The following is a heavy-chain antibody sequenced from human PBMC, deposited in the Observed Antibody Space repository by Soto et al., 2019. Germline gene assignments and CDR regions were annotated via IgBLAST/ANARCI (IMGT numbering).Heavy chain of an antibody. CDR1: GFTFSSYG. CDR2: ISNDGSDK. V-gene: IGHV3-30*18. D-gene: IGHD3-10*01. Sequence: QVQLVESGGGVVQPGRSLRLSCAASGFTFSSYGMHWVRQAPGKGLEWVAVISNDGSDKYYADSVKGRLTISRDNSKNTLYLQMDSLRAEDTAVYYCVKDSGIGSADYYFDYWGQGTLVTVSS. CDR3: VKDSGIGSADYYFDY. J-gene: IGHJ4*02.